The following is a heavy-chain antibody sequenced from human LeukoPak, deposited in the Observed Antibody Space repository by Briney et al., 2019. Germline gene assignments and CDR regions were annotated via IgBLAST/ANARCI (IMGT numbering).Heavy chain of an antibody. CDR1: GYTFTNNY. CDR3: ARDQEGFDY. Sequence: ASVKVSCTASGYTFTNNYIHWVRQAPGQGPEWMGMIYPRDGSTSYAQKFQGRVTVTRDTSTSTVHMELSGLGSEERAVYYGARDQEGFDYWGQGTLVTVSS. CDR2: IYPRDGST. V-gene: IGHV1-46*01. J-gene: IGHJ4*02.